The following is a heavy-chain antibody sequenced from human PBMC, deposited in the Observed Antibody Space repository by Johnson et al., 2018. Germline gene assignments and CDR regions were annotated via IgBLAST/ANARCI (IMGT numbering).Heavy chain of an antibody. CDR2: INHSGST. Sequence: QVQLQQWGAGLLKPSETLSLTCAVYGGSFSGYYWSWIRQPPGKGLEWIGEINHSGSTNYNPSLKSRVTISVDTAKTQFSLKRGSVTAADTAVYYCARGPHGYYYYMDVWGKGTTVTVSS. J-gene: IGHJ6*03. CDR1: GGSFSGYY. CDR3: ARGPHGYYYYMDV. D-gene: IGHD1-14*01. V-gene: IGHV4-34*01.